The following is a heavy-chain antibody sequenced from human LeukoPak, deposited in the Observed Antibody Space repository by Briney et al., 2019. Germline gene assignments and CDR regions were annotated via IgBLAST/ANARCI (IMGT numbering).Heavy chain of an antibody. CDR3: ARGRAPGGPYYGSGSPFDY. CDR1: GYTFTDYY. D-gene: IGHD3-10*01. CDR2: IIPNSGGT. V-gene: IGHV1-2*04. J-gene: IGHJ4*02. Sequence: SVKVSCKASGYTFTDYYMHWVRQAPGQGLEWMGWIIPNSGGTNYAQKFQGWVTMTRDTSISTAYMELSRLRSDDTAVYYCARGRAPGGPYYGSGSPFDYWGQGTLVTVSS.